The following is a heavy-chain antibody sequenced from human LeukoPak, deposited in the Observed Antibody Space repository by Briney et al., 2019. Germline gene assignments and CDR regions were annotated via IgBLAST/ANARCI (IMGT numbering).Heavy chain of an antibody. CDR3: ARALPRQDIVVVVAADFDY. CDR2: ISSSSSYI. D-gene: IGHD2-15*01. Sequence: GGSLRLSCAASGLTFSSYSMNWVRQAPGKGLEWVSSISSSSSYIYYADSVKGRFTISRHNAKNSLYLQMNSLRAEDTAVYYCARALPRQDIVVVVAADFDYWGQGTLVTVSS. J-gene: IGHJ4*02. V-gene: IGHV3-21*01. CDR1: GLTFSSYS.